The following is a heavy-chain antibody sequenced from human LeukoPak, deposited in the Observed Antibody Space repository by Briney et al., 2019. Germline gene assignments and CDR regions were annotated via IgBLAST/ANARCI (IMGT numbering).Heavy chain of an antibody. V-gene: IGHV1-69*04. D-gene: IGHD6-13*01. CDR2: IIPSLGTP. CDR3: ARGKAARRLNWFDP. J-gene: IGHJ5*02. CDR1: GDTFSNYA. Sequence: ASVKVSCKASGDTFSNYAISWVRQAPGQGLEWVGRIIPSLGTPNYAQKFQGRVTITADRSTTTAYMELSSLRFEDTAVYYCARGKAARRLNWFDPWGQGTLVTVSS.